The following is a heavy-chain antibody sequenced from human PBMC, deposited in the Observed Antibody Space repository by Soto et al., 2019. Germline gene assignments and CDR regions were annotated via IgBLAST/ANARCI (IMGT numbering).Heavy chain of an antibody. J-gene: IGHJ4*02. CDR2: ISYDGSNK. Sequence: QVQLEESGGGVVQPGRSLRLSCAASGFTFSSYGMHWVRQAPGKGLEWVAAISYDGSNKYYADSVKGRFTISRDNYKNTLYLQRNSLRAEDRAVYYCAKNSWHDGYKFGYFDYWGQGTLVTVSS. CDR1: GFTFSSYG. CDR3: AKNSWHDGYKFGYFDY. V-gene: IGHV3-30*18. D-gene: IGHD5-12*01.